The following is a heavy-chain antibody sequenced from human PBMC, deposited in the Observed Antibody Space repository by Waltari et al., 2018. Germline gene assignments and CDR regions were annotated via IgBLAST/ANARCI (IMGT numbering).Heavy chain of an antibody. Sequence: QVQLHQWGAGQLKPSETLSLTCAVSGESFLGYFWGWVRQSPGKGLEWLGSIHYSGSTKYNPTLESRLSLSVDTTKKQFSLKLTSVTAADAALYFCARYGEVPASYFFDHWGQGTLVTVSS. CDR3: ARYGEVPASYFFDH. CDR1: GESFLGYF. J-gene: IGHJ4*01. V-gene: IGHV4-34*01. D-gene: IGHD2-21*01. CDR2: IHYSGST.